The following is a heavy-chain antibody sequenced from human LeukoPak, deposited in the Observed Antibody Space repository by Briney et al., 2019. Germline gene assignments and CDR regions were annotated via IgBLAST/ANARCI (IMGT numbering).Heavy chain of an antibody. CDR1: GFTFSSYG. Sequence: PGGTLRLSCAAAGFTFSSYGMSWVRQAPGKGLEWVSAISGSGGSTYYADSVKGRFTISRDNSKNTLYLQMNSLRAEDTAVYYCAKAPGKYYFDYWGQGTLVTVSS. D-gene: IGHD4-23*01. CDR2: ISGSGGST. V-gene: IGHV3-23*01. J-gene: IGHJ4*02. CDR3: AKAPGKYYFDY.